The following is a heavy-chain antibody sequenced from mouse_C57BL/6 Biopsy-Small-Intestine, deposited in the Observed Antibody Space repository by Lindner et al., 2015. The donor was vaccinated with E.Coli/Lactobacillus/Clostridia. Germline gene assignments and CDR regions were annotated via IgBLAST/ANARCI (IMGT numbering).Heavy chain of an antibody. CDR2: INPYNDGT. D-gene: IGHD2-5*01. Sequence: VQLQESGPELVKPGASVKMSCKASGYTFTSYVMHWVKQKPGQGLEWIGYINPYNDGTKYNEKFKGKATLTSDKSSSTAYMELSSLTSEDSAVYYCARSALVYYSNVMDYWGQGTSVTVSS. V-gene: IGHV1-14*01. CDR3: ARSALVYYSNVMDY. CDR1: GYTFTSYV. J-gene: IGHJ4*01.